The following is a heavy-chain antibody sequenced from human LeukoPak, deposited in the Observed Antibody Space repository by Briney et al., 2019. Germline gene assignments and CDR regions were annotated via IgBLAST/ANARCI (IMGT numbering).Heavy chain of an antibody. CDR3: AARSLEYYYDSSGYQEYFDY. J-gene: IGHJ4*02. D-gene: IGHD3-22*01. V-gene: IGHV4-30-2*01. CDR2: IYHSGST. Sequence: SETLSLTCAVPGGSISSGGYSWSWIPQPPGKSLEWIGYIYHSGSTYYNPSLKSRVTISVDRSKNQFSLKLSSVTAADTAVYYCAARSLEYYYDSSGYQEYFDYWGQGTLVTVSS. CDR1: GGSISSGGYS.